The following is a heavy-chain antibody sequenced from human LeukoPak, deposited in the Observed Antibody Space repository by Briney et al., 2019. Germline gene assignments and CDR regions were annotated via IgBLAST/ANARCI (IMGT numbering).Heavy chain of an antibody. CDR1: GFSLTTTGVG. CDR2: IYWDDDK. V-gene: IGHV2-5*02. J-gene: IGHJ4*02. CDR3: AHRRSGYNWNHGDFDY. Sequence: SGPTLVNPTQALALTCTFSGFSLTTTGVGVGWIRQSPGKALELLALIYWDDDKRYNPSLKNRLTIMKDTSRNQVVLTLTNVDPVDTATYYCAHRRSGYNWNHGDFDYWGQGTLVTVSS. D-gene: IGHD1-14*01.